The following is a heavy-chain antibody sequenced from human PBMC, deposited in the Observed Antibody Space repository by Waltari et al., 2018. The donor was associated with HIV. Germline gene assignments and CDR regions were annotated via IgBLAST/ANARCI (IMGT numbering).Heavy chain of an antibody. CDR2: IIPIFGTT. CDR3: ARTDTHF. J-gene: IGHJ4*02. CDR1: GGTFGNFG. V-gene: IGHV1-69*12. Sequence: QVQLVQSGAEMKKPGSSVKVSCKASGGTFGNFGINWVRQAPGQCLEGMGGIIPIFGTTNIAQKYQGRVTISADEFTSTVYMELSSLRSEDTAVYHCARTDTHFWGQGTLVTVSS.